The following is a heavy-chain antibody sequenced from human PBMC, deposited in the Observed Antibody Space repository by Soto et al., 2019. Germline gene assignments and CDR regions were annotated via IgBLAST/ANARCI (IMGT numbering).Heavy chain of an antibody. Sequence: QVQLVQSGAEVKKPGASVKVSCKASGYTFTSYGISWVRQAPGQGLEWMGWISAYNGNTKYSQKFQGRVTITRDTSASTAYMELSSLRSEDTAVYYCASFTPFYYYYGMDVWGQGTTVTVSS. V-gene: IGHV1-18*04. J-gene: IGHJ6*02. CDR1: GYTFTSYG. CDR2: ISAYNGNT. D-gene: IGHD2-15*01. CDR3: ASFTPFYYYYGMDV.